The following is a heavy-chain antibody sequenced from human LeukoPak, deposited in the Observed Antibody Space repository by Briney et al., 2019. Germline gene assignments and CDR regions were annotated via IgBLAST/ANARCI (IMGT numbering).Heavy chain of an antibody. Sequence: ASVKVSCKASGDTFSSYAISWVRQAPGQGLEWMGGIIPIFGTANYAQKFQGRVTITADESTSTAYMELSSLRSEDTAVYYCARDRSPFCTFGGVIASDFDYWGQGTLVTVSS. V-gene: IGHV1-69*13. J-gene: IGHJ4*02. CDR1: GDTFSSYA. CDR2: IIPIFGTA. D-gene: IGHD3-16*02. CDR3: ARDRSPFCTFGGVIASDFDY.